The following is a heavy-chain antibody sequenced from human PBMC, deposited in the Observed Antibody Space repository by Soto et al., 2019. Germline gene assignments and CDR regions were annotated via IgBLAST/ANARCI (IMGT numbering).Heavy chain of an antibody. Sequence: SETLSLTCTVSGGSISSSSSSCGWIRQPPGKGLEWLGIISYSGSTYYSPSLKSRVTISVDASKNLFSLKLSSVTAADTAVYYCARTYFIFFVIVPASKNSRSGWAKGT. J-gene: IGHJ4*01. V-gene: IGHV4-39*01. CDR1: GGSISSSSSS. CDR2: ISYSGST. CDR3: ARTYFIFFVIVPASKNSRSG. D-gene: IGHD2-2*01.